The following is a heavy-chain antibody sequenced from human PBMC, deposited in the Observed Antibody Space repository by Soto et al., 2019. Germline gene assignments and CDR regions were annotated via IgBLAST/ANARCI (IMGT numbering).Heavy chain of an antibody. CDR3: ARGQRFSDWFDP. CDR1: GGTISGCY. Sequence: SETLSLTCSVSGGTISGCYWTWVRTPAGKGLEWIGRIYSSGNTKYNPSLQSRVTMSLDTSNNQFSLRLTSVTAADTAVYYCARGQRFSDWFDPWGQGTLVTVAS. J-gene: IGHJ5*02. D-gene: IGHD3-3*01. V-gene: IGHV4-4*07. CDR2: IYSSGNT.